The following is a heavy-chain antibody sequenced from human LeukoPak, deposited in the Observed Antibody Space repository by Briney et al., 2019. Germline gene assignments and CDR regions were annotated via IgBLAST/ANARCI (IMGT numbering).Heavy chain of an antibody. J-gene: IGHJ4*02. V-gene: IGHV4-59*01. CDR2: IYYRGST. CDR1: GGPLTSYY. D-gene: IGHD4-17*01. CDR3: ARCDSVTALDY. Sequence: PSETLSLTCAVSGGPLTSYYWTWIRQPPGKGLEWIGFIYYRGSTNYNPSLESRVTISIDTSKNRFPLKLSSVTAADTAVYYCARCDSVTALDYWGQGTLVTVSS.